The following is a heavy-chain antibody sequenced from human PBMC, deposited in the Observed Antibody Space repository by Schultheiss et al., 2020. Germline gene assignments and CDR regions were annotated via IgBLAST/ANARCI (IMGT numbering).Heavy chain of an antibody. Sequence: SETLSLTCAVYGGSFSGYYWGWIRQPPGKGLEWIGNIYHSGSTYYNPSLKSRVTISVDTSKNQFSLKLSSVTAADTAVYYCATTLPTASDNNWFDPWGQGTLVTVSS. D-gene: IGHD2-2*01. V-gene: IGHV4-34*01. CDR2: IYHSGST. CDR1: GGSFSGYY. CDR3: ATTLPTASDNNWFDP. J-gene: IGHJ5*02.